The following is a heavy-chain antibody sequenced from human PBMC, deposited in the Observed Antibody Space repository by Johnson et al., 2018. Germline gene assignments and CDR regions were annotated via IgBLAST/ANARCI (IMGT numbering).Heavy chain of an antibody. D-gene: IGHD6-25*01. CDR2: ISYSGST. J-gene: IGHJ6*02. CDR3: ARAFGYRSAFLYSYDMDV. V-gene: IGHV4-31*03. Sequence: QVQLQESGPGLVKPSQTLSLTCTVSGGSINSGAYYWTWIRQHPGEGLEWVGYISYSGSTYYSPSLKSRVTISADTSKNQFTLKFNSVTAADTAVYYCARAFGYRSAFLYSYDMDVWGQGTTVTVSS. CDR1: GGSINSGAYY.